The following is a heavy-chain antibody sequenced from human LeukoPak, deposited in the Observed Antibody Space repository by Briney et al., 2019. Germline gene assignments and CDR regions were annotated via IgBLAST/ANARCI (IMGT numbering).Heavy chain of an antibody. CDR3: VRTLGFTMVDY. CDR1: GGSFSGYY. D-gene: IGHD3-10*01. J-gene: IGHJ4*02. V-gene: IGHV4-34*01. Sequence: PSETLSLTCAVYGGSFSGYYWCWIRQPPGKGLEWIGEINHSGSTNYNPSLKSRVTISVDTSKNQFSLKLSSVTAADTAVYYRVRTLGFTMVDYWGQGNLVTVSS. CDR2: INHSGST.